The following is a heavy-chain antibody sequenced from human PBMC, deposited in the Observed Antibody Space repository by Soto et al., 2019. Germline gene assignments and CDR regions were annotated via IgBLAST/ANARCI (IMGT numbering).Heavy chain of an antibody. CDR2: IIPIFGTA. CDR1: GGTFSSYA. J-gene: IGHJ6*02. CDR3: AREGATHGGYYYYYYGMDV. Sequence: SVKVSCKASGGTFSSYAISWVRQAPGQGLEWMGGIIPIFGTANYAQKFQGRVTITADESTSTAYMELSSLRSEDTAVYYCAREGATHGGYYYYYYGMDVWGQGTTVTVSS. D-gene: IGHD4-17*01. V-gene: IGHV1-69*13.